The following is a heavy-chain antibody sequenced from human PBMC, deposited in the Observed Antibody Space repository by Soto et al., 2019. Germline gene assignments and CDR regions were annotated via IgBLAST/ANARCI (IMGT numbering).Heavy chain of an antibody. CDR2: INSDGSDR. Sequence: EVQLVESGGDLVQPGGSLRLSCAVSGFTLSSLWMHWVRQAPGKGLMWVSRINSDGSDRSYADSVRGRFTISRDNAENTVFLQMNSLRVEDTAVYYCTSCQVPRDGFDIWGQGTMVTVSS. V-gene: IGHV3-74*01. J-gene: IGHJ3*02. CDR3: TSCQVPRDGFDI. D-gene: IGHD2-2*01. CDR1: GFTLSSLW.